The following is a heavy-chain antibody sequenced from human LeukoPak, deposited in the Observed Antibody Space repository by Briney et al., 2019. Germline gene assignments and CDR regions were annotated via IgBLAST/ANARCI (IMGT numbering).Heavy chain of an antibody. CDR2: IFGSGGST. J-gene: IGHJ4*02. Sequence: GGSLRLSCAASGFTFNSYAMYWVRQAQGKGLEWVSGIFGSGGSTHYADSVKGRFTISRDNSKNTVYLQMNSLRAEDTAVYYCAKTTTGYSSGRFPGWPVDYWGQGTLVTVSS. D-gene: IGHD6-19*01. CDR1: GFTFNSYA. CDR3: AKTTTGYSSGRFPGWPVDY. V-gene: IGHV3-23*01.